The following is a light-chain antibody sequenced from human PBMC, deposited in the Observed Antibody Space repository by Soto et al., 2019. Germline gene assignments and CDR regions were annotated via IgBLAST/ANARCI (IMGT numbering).Light chain of an antibody. V-gene: IGLV2-8*01. CDR3: SSYGGNNNLL. J-gene: IGLJ2*01. Sequence: QSVLTQPPSVSGSPGQSVAISCTGTSSDVGGYDYVSWYQQHPGKAPKLMIYEVTKRPSGVPDRFSGSKSGNTASLTVSGLQAEDEADYYCSSYGGNNNLLFGGGTKLTVL. CDR2: EVT. CDR1: SSDVGGYDY.